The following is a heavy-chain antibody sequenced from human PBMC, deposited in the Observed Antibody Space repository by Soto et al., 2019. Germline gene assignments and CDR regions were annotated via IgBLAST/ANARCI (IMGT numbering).Heavy chain of an antibody. CDR3: AKDAVDYYYDSSGTYYYYYYGMDV. D-gene: IGHD3-22*01. CDR1: GFTFSSYG. J-gene: IGHJ6*02. CDR2: ISYDGSNK. Sequence: QVQLVESGGGVVQPGRSLRLSCAASGFTFSSYGMHWVRQAPGKGLEWVAVISYDGSNKYYADSVKGRFTISRDNSKNTLYLQMNSLRAEDTAVYYCAKDAVDYYYDSSGTYYYYYYGMDVWGQGTTVTVSS. V-gene: IGHV3-30*18.